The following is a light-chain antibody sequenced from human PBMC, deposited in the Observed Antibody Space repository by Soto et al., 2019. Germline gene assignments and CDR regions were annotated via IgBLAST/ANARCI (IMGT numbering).Light chain of an antibody. J-gene: IGLJ1*01. V-gene: IGLV1-47*02. CDR1: SSNIGSNY. CDR3: AAWDDSLRGSI. Sequence: QSVLTQPPSASGTPGQSVTISCSGSSSNIGSNYVYWYQQLPGTAPKLLIYSNNLRPSGVPDRFSASKSGTSASLAISGLRSEDEADYYCAAWDDSLRGSIFGTGTKVTVL. CDR2: SNN.